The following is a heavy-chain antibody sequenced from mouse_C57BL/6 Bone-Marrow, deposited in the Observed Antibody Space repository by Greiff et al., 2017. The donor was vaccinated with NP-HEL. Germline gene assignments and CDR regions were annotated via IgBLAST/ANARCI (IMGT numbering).Heavy chain of an antibody. CDR1: GFTFSSYG. J-gene: IGHJ4*01. Sequence: EVQGVESGGDLVKPGGSLKLSCAASGFTFSSYGMSWVRQTPDKRLEWVATISSGGSYTYYPDSVKGRFTISRDNAKNTLYLQMSSLKSEDTAMYYCARGSPWDYWGQGTSVTVSS. CDR2: ISSGGSYT. D-gene: IGHD1-1*02. CDR3: ARGSPWDY. V-gene: IGHV5-6*01.